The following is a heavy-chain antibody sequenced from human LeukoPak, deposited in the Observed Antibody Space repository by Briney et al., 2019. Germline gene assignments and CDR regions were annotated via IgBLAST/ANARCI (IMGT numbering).Heavy chain of an antibody. CDR3: ARSVSVAAALGWFDP. V-gene: IGHV4-34*01. CDR2: INHSGST. Sequence: SETLSLTCAVYGGSFSGYYWSWIRQPPGKGLELIGEINHSGSTNYNPSLKSRVTISVDTSKNQFSLKLSSVTAADTAVYYCARSVSVAAALGWFDPWGQGTLVTVSS. J-gene: IGHJ5*02. CDR1: GGSFSGYY. D-gene: IGHD6-13*01.